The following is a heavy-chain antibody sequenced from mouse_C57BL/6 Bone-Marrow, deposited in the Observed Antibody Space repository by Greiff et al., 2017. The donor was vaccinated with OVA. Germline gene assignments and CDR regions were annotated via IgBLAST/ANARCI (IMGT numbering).Heavy chain of an antibody. CDR1: GINIKDDY. D-gene: IGHD2-3*01. Sequence: VHVKQSGAELVRPGASVKLSCTASGINIKDDYMPWVKQRPEQGLEWIGWIDPENGDTEYASKLQGKATITVDTSSNTAYLQISSLTSEDTAVYYSDGYYYWGQGTTLTVSS. J-gene: IGHJ2*01. CDR2: IDPENGDT. CDR3: DGYYY. V-gene: IGHV14-4*01.